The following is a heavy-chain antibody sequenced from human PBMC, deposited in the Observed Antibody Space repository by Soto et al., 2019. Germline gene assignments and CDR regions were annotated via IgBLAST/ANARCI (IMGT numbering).Heavy chain of an antibody. CDR3: ARVFAMGLSYSRVHFDY. CDR2: INAGNGNT. D-gene: IGHD2-21*01. Sequence: QVQLVQSGAEVKKPGASVKVSCKASGYTFTSYAMHWVRQAPGQRLEWMGWINAGNGNTKYSQKFQGRVTITRDTSASTAYMELSSLRSEDTAVYYCARVFAMGLSYSRVHFDYWGQGTLVTVSS. CDR1: GYTFTSYA. J-gene: IGHJ4*02. V-gene: IGHV1-3*01.